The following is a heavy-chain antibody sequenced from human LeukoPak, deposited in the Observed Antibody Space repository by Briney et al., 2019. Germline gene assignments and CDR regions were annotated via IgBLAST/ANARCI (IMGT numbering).Heavy chain of an antibody. J-gene: IGHJ6*01. Sequence: GGSLRLSCAASGFTFSGYWMHWVRQAPGKGLVWVSRINSDGSSTIYADSMKGRFTISRENAKKALYLQMNSLRAEDTAVYYCARGHYYDMDVWGQGTTVTVSS. CDR1: GFTFSGYW. CDR2: INSDGSST. V-gene: IGHV3-74*01. CDR3: ARGHYYDMDV.